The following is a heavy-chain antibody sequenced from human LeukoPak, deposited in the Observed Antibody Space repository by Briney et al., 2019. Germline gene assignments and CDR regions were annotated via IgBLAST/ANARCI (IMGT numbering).Heavy chain of an antibody. CDR1: GGSFSGYY. Sequence: PSETLSLTCAVYGGSFSGYYWSWIRQPPGKGLEWIGEINHSGSTNYNPSLKSRVTISVDTSKNQFSLKLSSVTAADTAVYYCARGPRATYYYGSGSYGNDYWGQGTLVTVSS. CDR2: INHSGST. V-gene: IGHV4-34*01. D-gene: IGHD3-10*01. J-gene: IGHJ4*02. CDR3: ARGPRATYYYGSGSYGNDY.